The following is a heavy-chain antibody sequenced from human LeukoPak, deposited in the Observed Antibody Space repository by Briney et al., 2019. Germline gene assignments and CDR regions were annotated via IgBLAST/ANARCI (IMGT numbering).Heavy chain of an antibody. CDR3: ARKGRGGYYYYMDV. V-gene: IGHV4-59*01. J-gene: IGHJ6*03. CDR1: GGSISSYY. CDR2: TYYSGST. Sequence: PSETLSLTCTVSGGSISSYYWSWIRQPPGKGLEWIGYTYYSGSTNYNPSLKSRVTISVDTSKNQFSLKLSSVTAADTAVYYCARKGRGGYYYYMDVWGKGTTVTVSS.